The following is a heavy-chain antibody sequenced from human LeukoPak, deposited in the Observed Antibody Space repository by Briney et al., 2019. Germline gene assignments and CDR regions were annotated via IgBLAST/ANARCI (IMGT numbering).Heavy chain of an antibody. CDR3: ARGKSPEYYFDY. CDR1: GGTFSSYA. Sequence: SVKVSCKASGGTFSSYAISWVRQAPGQGLEWMGGIIPIFGTANYAQKFQGRVTITADESTSTAYMELSSLRSEDTAVYYCARGKSPEYYFDYWGQGTLVTVSS. J-gene: IGHJ4*02. CDR2: IIPIFGTA. V-gene: IGHV1-69*13. D-gene: IGHD1-14*01.